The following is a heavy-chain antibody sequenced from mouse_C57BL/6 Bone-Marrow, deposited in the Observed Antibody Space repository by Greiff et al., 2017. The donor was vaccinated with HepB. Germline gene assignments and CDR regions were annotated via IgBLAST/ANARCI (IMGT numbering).Heavy chain of an antibody. D-gene: IGHD1-1*01. J-gene: IGHJ2*01. CDR1: GYTFTSYG. V-gene: IGHV1-81*01. CDR3: ARGTTVYYFDY. CDR2: IYPRSGNT. Sequence: QVQLKESGAELARPGASVKLSCKASGYTFTSYGISWVKQRTGQGLEWIGEIYPRSGNTYYNEKFKGKATLTADKSSSTAYMELRSLTSEDSAVYFCARGTTVYYFDYWGQGTTLTVSS.